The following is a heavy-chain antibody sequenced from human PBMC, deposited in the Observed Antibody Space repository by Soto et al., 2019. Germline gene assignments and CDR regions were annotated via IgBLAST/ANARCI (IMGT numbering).Heavy chain of an antibody. J-gene: IGHJ4*02. D-gene: IGHD3-22*01. CDR3: ARDRRDSSGYYYAKYFDY. CDR2: INPSGGST. V-gene: IGHV1-46*03. Sequence: GASVKVSCKASGYTFTSYYMHWVRQAPGQGLEWMGIINPSGGSTSYAQKFQGRVTMTRDTSTSTVYMELSSLRSEDTAVYYCARDRRDSSGYYYAKYFDYWGQGTLVTVSS. CDR1: GYTFTSYY.